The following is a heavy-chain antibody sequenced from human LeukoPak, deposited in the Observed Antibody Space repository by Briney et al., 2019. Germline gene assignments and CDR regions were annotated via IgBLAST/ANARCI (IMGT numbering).Heavy chain of an antibody. D-gene: IGHD3-22*01. CDR2: MNPNSGNT. CDR1: GYTFTSYD. Sequence: GASVKVSCKASGYTFTSYDINWVRQATGQGLEWMGWMNPNSGNTGYAQKFQGRVTMTRNTSISTAYMELSSLRSEDTAVYYCARSQNPTYYYDSSAQGSWGQGTLVTVSS. V-gene: IGHV1-8*01. J-gene: IGHJ4*02. CDR3: ARSQNPTYYYDSSAQGS.